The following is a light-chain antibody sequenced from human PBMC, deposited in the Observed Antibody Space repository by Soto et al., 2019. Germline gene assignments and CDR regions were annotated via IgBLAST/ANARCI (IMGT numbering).Light chain of an antibody. CDR3: QAWGTGIRV. J-gene: IGLJ3*02. CDR1: SGHSSYA. Sequence: QSVLTQSPSASASLGASVKLTCTLSSGHSSYATAWHQQQPEKGPRYLMKLNSDGSHSKGDGIPVRFSGSSSGAERFLTISRLQDEDEAYYYCQAWGTGIRVFGGGTKLTVL. CDR2: LNSDGSH. V-gene: IGLV4-69*01.